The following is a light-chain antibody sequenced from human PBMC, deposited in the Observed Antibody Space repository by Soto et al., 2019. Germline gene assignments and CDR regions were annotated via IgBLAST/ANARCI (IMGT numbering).Light chain of an antibody. CDR3: QQYFTTPIT. Sequence: DILMTQSPDSLAVSLGARATINCKSSQSVLYTAINKNYLGWYQQKPGQPPKLLIYWASTRASGVPDRFIGSASGTDFTLTISSLQPEDAAVYYCQQYFTTPITFGQGTRLEIK. V-gene: IGKV4-1*01. CDR1: QSVLYTAINKNY. J-gene: IGKJ5*01. CDR2: WAS.